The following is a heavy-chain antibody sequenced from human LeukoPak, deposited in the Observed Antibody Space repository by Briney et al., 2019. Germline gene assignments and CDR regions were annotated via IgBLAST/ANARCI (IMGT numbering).Heavy chain of an antibody. V-gene: IGHV3-23*01. D-gene: IGHD6-13*01. Sequence: GGSLRLSCAASGFTFSSYAMSWVRQAPGKGLEWASAISGSGGSTYYADSVKGRLTISRDNSKNALYLQMNSLRAEDTAVYYCAKHEYSSSWYGSWFDPWGQGTLVTVSS. CDR1: GFTFSSYA. CDR3: AKHEYSSSWYGSWFDP. CDR2: ISGSGGST. J-gene: IGHJ5*02.